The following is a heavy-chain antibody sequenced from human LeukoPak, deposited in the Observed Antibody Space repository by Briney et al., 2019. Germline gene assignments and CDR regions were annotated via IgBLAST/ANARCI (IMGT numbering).Heavy chain of an antibody. J-gene: IGHJ4*02. CDR3: ASAGDDYHYFDY. CDR2: IYHSGST. D-gene: IGHD4-11*01. Sequence: PSETLSLTCAVSGYSISSGYYWGWIRQPPGKGLEWIGSIYHSGSTYYNPSLKSRLTISVDTSKSQFSLKLSSVTAADTAVYYCASAGDDYHYFDYWGQGTLVTVSS. CDR1: GYSISSGYY. V-gene: IGHV4-38-2*01.